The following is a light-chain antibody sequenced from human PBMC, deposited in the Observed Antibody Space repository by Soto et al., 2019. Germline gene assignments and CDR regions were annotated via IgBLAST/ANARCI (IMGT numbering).Light chain of an antibody. V-gene: IGKV3-20*01. Sequence: EIVLTQSPGTLSLSAGERATLSCRASQSVSSSNYLAWYQQKPGQAPRLLIYGASSRATGIPDRFSGSGSATDFTLTISRLEPEDFAVYYCRQYGGSPSFTFGQGTKLEIK. J-gene: IGKJ2*01. CDR2: GAS. CDR1: QSVSSSNY. CDR3: RQYGGSPSFT.